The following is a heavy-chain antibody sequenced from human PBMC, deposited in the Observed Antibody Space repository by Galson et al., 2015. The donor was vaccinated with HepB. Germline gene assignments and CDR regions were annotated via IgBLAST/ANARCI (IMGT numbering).Heavy chain of an antibody. Sequence: SVKASCKASGGTFSSYAISWVRQAPGQGLEWMGWINAGNGNTKYSQKFQGRVTITRDTSASTAYMELSSLRSEDTAVYYCARDPPRSLGSSWYYFDYWGQGTLVTVSS. CDR3: ARDPPRSLGSSWYYFDY. CDR2: INAGNGNT. D-gene: IGHD6-13*01. CDR1: GGTFSSYA. J-gene: IGHJ4*02. V-gene: IGHV1-3*01.